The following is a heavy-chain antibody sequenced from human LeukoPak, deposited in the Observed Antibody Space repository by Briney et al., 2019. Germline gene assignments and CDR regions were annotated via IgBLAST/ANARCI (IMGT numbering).Heavy chain of an antibody. V-gene: IGHV4-30-2*01. Sequence: SETLSLTCAVSGGSISSGGYSWSWIRQPPGKGLEWIGYIYHSGSTYYNPSLKSRVTISIDRSKNQFSLKLSSVTAADTAVYYCARGYCSSTSCYTNWFDPWGQGTLVTVSS. J-gene: IGHJ5*02. CDR3: ARGYCSSTSCYTNWFDP. CDR1: GGSISSGGYS. D-gene: IGHD2-2*02. CDR2: IYHSGST.